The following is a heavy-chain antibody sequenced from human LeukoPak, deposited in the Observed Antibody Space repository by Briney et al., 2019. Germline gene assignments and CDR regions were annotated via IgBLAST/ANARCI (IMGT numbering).Heavy chain of an antibody. CDR1: GFTFSGYG. J-gene: IGHJ5*02. D-gene: IGHD3-10*01. CDR2: IWYDGSNK. Sequence: GRSLRLSCAASGFTFSGYGMHWVRQAPGKGLEWVAVIWYDGSNKYYADSVKGRFTISRDNSKNTLYLQMNSLRAEDTAVYYCARGITMVRGVRGVYNWFDPWGQGTLVTVSS. CDR3: ARGITMVRGVRGVYNWFDP. V-gene: IGHV3-33*01.